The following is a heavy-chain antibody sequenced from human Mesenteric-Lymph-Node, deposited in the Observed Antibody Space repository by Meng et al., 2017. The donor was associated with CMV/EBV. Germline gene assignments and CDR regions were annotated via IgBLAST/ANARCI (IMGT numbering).Heavy chain of an antibody. J-gene: IGHJ4*02. CDR1: GFAFDDYG. Sequence: GESLKISCEASGFAFDDYGMGWVRQVPGKGLEWVSGINWNGGRIGYADSVKGRFTISRDNAKNTVYLQMNSLTADDTAVYYCARSRWSGYAGVWGQGALVTVSS. D-gene: IGHD3-3*01. V-gene: IGHV3-20*04. CDR3: ARSRWSGYAGV. CDR2: INWNGGRI.